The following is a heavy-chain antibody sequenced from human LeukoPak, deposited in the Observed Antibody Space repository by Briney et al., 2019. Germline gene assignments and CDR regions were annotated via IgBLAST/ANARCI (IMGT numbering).Heavy chain of an antibody. Sequence: SLKVSCKASGGTFSSYAISWVRQAPGQGLEWMGRIIPILGITNYAQKFQGRVTITADKSTSTAYMELRSLRSDDTAVYYCARGGSWEPLDYWGQGTLVTVSS. CDR1: GGTFSSYA. V-gene: IGHV1-69*04. D-gene: IGHD1-26*01. J-gene: IGHJ4*02. CDR3: ARGGSWEPLDY. CDR2: IIPILGIT.